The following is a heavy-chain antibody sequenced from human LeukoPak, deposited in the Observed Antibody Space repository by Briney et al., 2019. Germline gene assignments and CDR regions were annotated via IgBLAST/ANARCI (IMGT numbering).Heavy chain of an antibody. Sequence: ASVKVSCKASGYTFTSYDINWVRQATGQGLEWLGWINPNSGNTGYAQKFQGRVTMTRNTSISTAYMELNYLRSEDTAVYFCSRRGSDYYYYMDVWGKGTTVTVSS. CDR1: GYTFTSYD. D-gene: IGHD3-10*01. CDR3: SRRGSDYYYYMDV. CDR2: INPNSGNT. V-gene: IGHV1-8*01. J-gene: IGHJ6*03.